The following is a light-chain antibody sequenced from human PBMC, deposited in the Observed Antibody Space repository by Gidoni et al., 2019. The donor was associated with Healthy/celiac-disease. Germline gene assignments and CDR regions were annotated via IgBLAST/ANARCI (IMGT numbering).Light chain of an antibody. Sequence: DIQMTQSPPTLSASVGDIVTITCRASQSISSWLAWCQQKPGKAPQLLIYTASSLESGVPSRFSGSGSGTEFTLTISSLQPDDFATYYCQQCNSYPLTFGGGTKVEIK. CDR2: TAS. CDR1: QSISSW. CDR3: QQCNSYPLT. J-gene: IGKJ4*01. V-gene: IGKV1-5*03.